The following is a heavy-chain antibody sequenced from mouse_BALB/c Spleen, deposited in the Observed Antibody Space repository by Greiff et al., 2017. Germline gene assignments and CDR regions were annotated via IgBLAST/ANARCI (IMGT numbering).Heavy chain of an antibody. Sequence: QVQLQQSGAELMKPGASVKISCKATGYTFSSYWIEWVKQRPGHGLEWIGEILPGSGSTNYNEKFKGKATFTADTSSNTAYMQLSSLTSEDSAVYYCARKDAPYGNSFAYWGQGTLVTVSA. J-gene: IGHJ3*01. CDR1: GYTFSSYW. V-gene: IGHV1-9*01. CDR3: ARKDAPYGNSFAY. D-gene: IGHD2-1*01. CDR2: ILPGSGST.